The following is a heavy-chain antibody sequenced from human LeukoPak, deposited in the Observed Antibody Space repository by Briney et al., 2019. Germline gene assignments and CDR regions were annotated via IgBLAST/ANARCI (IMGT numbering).Heavy chain of an antibody. J-gene: IGHJ4*02. V-gene: IGHV3-7*03. CDR2: IKQDGSQR. CDR3: AKRGVVIRVILVGFHKEAYYFDS. D-gene: IGHD3-22*01. CDR1: GFTFSDYW. Sequence: GGSLRLSCTASGFTFSDYWMTWVRQAPGKGPEWVANIKQDGSQRYYVDSVRGRFTISRDNAKNSLFLQMNSLRAEDTAVYFCAKRGVVIRVILVGFHKEAYYFDSWGQGALVTVSS.